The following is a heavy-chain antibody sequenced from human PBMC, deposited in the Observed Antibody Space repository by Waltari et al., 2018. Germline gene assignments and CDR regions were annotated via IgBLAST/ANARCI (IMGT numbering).Heavy chain of an antibody. CDR3: AREDSSSRRDY. J-gene: IGHJ4*02. CDR1: GGTFSSYT. V-gene: IGHV1-69*02. D-gene: IGHD6-6*01. Sequence: QVQLVQSGAEVKKPGSSVKVSCKASGGTFSSYTIRWVRQAPGQGLEWMGRIIPILGIANYAQKFQGRVTITADKSTSTAYMELSSLRSEDTAVYYCAREDSSSRRDYWGQGTLVTVSS. CDR2: IIPILGIA.